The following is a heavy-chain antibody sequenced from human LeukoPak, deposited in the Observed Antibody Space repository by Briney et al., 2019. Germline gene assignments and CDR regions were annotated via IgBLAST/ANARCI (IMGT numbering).Heavy chain of an antibody. J-gene: IGHJ4*02. CDR3: ARSKSYYDDSPYFDY. CDR2: IRYSGST. D-gene: IGHD3-22*01. V-gene: IGHV4-31*03. CDR1: GASINSGDFR. Sequence: PSETLSLTCSVSGASINSGDFRWSWIRQHPGKGLEWIGFIRYSGSTDYNPSLKSRVTISVDASKNQFSLQLSSVTAADTAVYYCARSKSYYDDSPYFDYWGQGTLDTVSS.